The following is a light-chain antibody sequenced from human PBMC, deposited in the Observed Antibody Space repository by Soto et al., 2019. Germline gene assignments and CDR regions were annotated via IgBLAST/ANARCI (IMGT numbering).Light chain of an antibody. Sequence: QSVLTQPPSASQTPGQRVTISCSGSSSNIGSNSVNWYQQFPGTAPKLLIFVNNQRPSGVPDRFSGSKSGNTASLTISGLQAEDEAEYYCSSYSSNRTLCVFGTGTKLTVL. J-gene: IGLJ1*01. CDR2: VNN. V-gene: IGLV1-44*01. CDR3: SSYSSNRTLCV. CDR1: SSNIGSNS.